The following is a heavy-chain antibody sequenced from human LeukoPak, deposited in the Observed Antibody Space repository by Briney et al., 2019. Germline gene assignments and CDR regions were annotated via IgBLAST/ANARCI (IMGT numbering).Heavy chain of an antibody. CDR1: GASINDYS. Sequence: SETLSLTCSVSGASINDYSWGWIRQPAGKGLEWVGRLYATGRTRYNPSLMSRVTMSLDVSENQFSLRLTSVTAADTAVYYCATDSPSNYDFWSGDPPYFEYWGPGALVTVSS. CDR2: LYATGRT. J-gene: IGHJ4*01. V-gene: IGHV4-4*07. D-gene: IGHD3-3*01. CDR3: ATDSPSNYDFWSGDPPYFEY.